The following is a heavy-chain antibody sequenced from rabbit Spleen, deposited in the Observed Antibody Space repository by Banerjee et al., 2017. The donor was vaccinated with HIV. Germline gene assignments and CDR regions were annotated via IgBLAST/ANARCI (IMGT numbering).Heavy chain of an antibody. J-gene: IGHJ6*01. D-gene: IGHD8-1*01. V-gene: IGHV1S40*01. CDR2: IYAGSSGYT. CDR1: GFSFSSSYY. CDR3: ARDTGSSFSSYGMDL. Sequence: QSLEESGGDLVKTGASLTLTCTASGFSFSSSYYLCWVRQAPGKGLEWIACIYAGSSGYTYYASWAKGRFSISKASSTTVILQMTSLTAADTATYFCARDTGSSFSSYGMDLWGPGTLVTVS.